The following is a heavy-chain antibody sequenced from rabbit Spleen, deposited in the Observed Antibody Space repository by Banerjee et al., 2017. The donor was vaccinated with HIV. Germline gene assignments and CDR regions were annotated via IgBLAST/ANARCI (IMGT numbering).Heavy chain of an antibody. J-gene: IGHJ4*01. D-gene: IGHD7-1*01. CDR2: IAGSSNNA. Sequence: QSLEESGGGLVKPGASLTLTCTASGFSFSSSDYMCWVRQAPGKGLEWISCIAGSSNNAYSATWAKGRFTISKTSSTTVTLQMTSLTAADTATYFCVRDEAGYAGYGPYYFNLWGPGTLVTVS. V-gene: IGHV1S40*01. CDR1: GFSFSSSDY. CDR3: VRDEAGYAGYGPYYFNL.